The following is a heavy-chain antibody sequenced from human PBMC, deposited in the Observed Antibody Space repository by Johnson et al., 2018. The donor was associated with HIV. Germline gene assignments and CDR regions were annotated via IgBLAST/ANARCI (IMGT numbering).Heavy chain of an antibody. J-gene: IGHJ3*02. CDR1: GFTFSNYG. V-gene: IGHV3-33*06. Sequence: QVQVVESGGGVVQPGRSLRLSCVASGFTFSNYGMHWVRQAPGKGLEWVAVIWYDGSNKYYADSVKGRFTISRDNSKNTLYLQMNSLRAEDTAVYYCAKADRVRYGAGAFDIWGQGTMVTVSS. CDR2: IWYDGSNK. D-gene: IGHD5-24*01. CDR3: AKADRVRYGAGAFDI.